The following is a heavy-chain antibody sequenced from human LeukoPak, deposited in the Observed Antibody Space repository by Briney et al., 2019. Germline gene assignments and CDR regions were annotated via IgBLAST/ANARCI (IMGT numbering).Heavy chain of an antibody. CDR3: ARVMRRDAFDI. J-gene: IGHJ3*02. CDR1: GGSISSGDYY. Sequence: KASETLSLTCTVSGGSISSGDYYWSWIRQPPGKGLEWIGYIYYSGSTYYNPSLKSRVTISVDTSKNQFSLKLSSVTAADTAVYYCARVMRRDAFDIWGQGTMVTVSS. V-gene: IGHV4-30-4*08. D-gene: IGHD2-8*01. CDR2: IYYSGST.